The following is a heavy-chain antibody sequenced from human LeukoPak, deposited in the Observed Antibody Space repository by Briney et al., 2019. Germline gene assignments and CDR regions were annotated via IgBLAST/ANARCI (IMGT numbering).Heavy chain of an antibody. CDR2: ISYDGSNK. J-gene: IGHJ3*02. V-gene: IGHV3-30-3*01. D-gene: IGHD3-3*01. CDR3: AREVGRFLEWFLNPDAFDI. CDR1: GFTFSSYA. Sequence: PGGSLRLSCAASGFTFSSYAMHWVRQAPGKGLEWVAVISYDGSNKYYADSVKGRFTISRDNSKNTLYLQMNSLRAEDTAVYYCAREVGRFLEWFLNPDAFDIWGQGTMVTVSS.